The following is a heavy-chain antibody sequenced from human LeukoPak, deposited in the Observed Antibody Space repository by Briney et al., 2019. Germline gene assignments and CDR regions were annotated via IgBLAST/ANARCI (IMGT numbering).Heavy chain of an antibody. Sequence: GGSLRLSCAASGFTFSSYWMNWVRKAPGKGQVWVSRIASDGSSTTYADSVKGRFSISRDNAKNTLYLQMNSLRVEDTAVHYCARGRPHGNDYWGQGTLVTVSS. V-gene: IGHV3-74*01. CDR2: IASDGSST. J-gene: IGHJ4*02. D-gene: IGHD4-23*01. CDR3: ARGRPHGNDY. CDR1: GFTFSSYW.